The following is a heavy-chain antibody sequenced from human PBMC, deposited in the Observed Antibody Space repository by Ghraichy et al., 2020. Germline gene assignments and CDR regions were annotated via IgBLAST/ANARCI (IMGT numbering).Heavy chain of an antibody. CDR1: GGSVNSGSYY. Sequence: SETLSLTCSVSGGSVNSGSYYWSWIRKPPGKGLEWIGYIFYSGSTSNSNSPSLKSRVTISLDKSNNQFSLNLRSVTAADKAVYYCARGRAVIGVRRYYYYGMDVWGQGTKVTVSS. CDR3: ARGRAVIGVRRYYYYGMDV. J-gene: IGHJ6*02. V-gene: IGHV4-61*01. D-gene: IGHD2-8*01. CDR2: IFYSGST.